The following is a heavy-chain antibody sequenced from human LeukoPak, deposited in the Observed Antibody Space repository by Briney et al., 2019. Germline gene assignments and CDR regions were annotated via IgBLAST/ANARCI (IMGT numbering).Heavy chain of an antibody. CDR2: ISKTGGYI. Sequence: GGSLRFSCAASGFTFSDSGMNWVRQAPGKGLEWVSSISKTGGYIYYADSVRGRFTISRDNAKNSLYLQMSSLRAEDTAVYYCGRDRVAVGDTREHWGRGTLVPVSS. V-gene: IGHV3-21*01. CDR3: GRDRVAVGDTREH. J-gene: IGHJ4*02. CDR1: GFTFSDSG. D-gene: IGHD6-19*01.